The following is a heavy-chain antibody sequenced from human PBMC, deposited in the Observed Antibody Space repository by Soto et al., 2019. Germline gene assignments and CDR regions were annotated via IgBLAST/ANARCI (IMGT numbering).Heavy chain of an antibody. Sequence: QVQLVQSGAEVKKPGSSVKVSCKASGGTFSSYAISWVRQAPGQGLEWMGGIIPIFGTANYAQKFQGRVTITADKSTRTSYMELSSLGSEDTAVYYCARGRITTPGSGYDAFDIWGQGTMVTVSS. V-gene: IGHV1-69*06. J-gene: IGHJ3*02. CDR3: ARGRITTPGSGYDAFDI. CDR2: IIPIFGTA. CDR1: GGTFSSYA. D-gene: IGHD3-22*01.